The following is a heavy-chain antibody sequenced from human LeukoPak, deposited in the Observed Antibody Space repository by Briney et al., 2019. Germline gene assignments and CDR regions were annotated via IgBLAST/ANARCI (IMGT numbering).Heavy chain of an antibody. CDR3: ANSLPGLAAHFDY. CDR1: GYTFTDYY. J-gene: IGHJ4*02. D-gene: IGHD6-25*01. Sequence: ASVKVSCKVSGYTFTDYYMHWVQQAPGKGLEWMGHVDPEDGETIYAEKFQGRVTITADTSTDTAYMELSSLRSEDAAVYYCANSLPGLAAHFDYWGQGTLDTVSS. CDR2: VDPEDGET. V-gene: IGHV1-69-2*01.